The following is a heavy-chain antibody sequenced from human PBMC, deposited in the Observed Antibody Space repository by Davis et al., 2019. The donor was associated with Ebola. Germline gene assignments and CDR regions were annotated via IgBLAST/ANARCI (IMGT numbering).Heavy chain of an antibody. Sequence: ASVKVSCKASGYTFTSYGISWVRQAPGQGLEWMGWISAYNGNTNYAQKLQGRVTVTTDTSTSTAYMELRSLRSDDTAVYYCARVFSMIVVAYPDYWGQGTLVTVSS. D-gene: IGHD3-22*01. CDR3: ARVFSMIVVAYPDY. CDR2: ISAYNGNT. J-gene: IGHJ4*02. CDR1: GYTFTSYG. V-gene: IGHV1-18*01.